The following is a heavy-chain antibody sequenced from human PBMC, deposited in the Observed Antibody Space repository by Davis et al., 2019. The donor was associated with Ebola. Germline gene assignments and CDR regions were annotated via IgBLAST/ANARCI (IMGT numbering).Heavy chain of an antibody. V-gene: IGHV4-59*12. J-gene: IGHJ4*01. CDR1: GGSISSYY. CDR3: ARDGTQLAPWFDY. D-gene: IGHD6-6*01. CDR2: IYYSGST. Sequence: MPSETLSLTCTVSGGSISSYYWSWIRQPPGKGLEWIGYIYYSGSTNYNPSLKSRVPMSVDTSKNQFSLELSSVTAADTAVYYCARDGTQLAPWFDYWGQGTLVTVSS.